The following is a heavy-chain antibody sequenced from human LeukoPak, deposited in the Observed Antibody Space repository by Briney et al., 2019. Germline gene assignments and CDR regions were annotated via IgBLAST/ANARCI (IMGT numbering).Heavy chain of an antibody. Sequence: PGGSLRLSCAASGFTFSTYGMHWVRQAPGKGLEWVAFIDYGGSYKYYADSAKGRFTISRDNSRNTLYLQMNSLRVEDTAVYYCARTILPALDYWGQGPLVTVSS. D-gene: IGHD2-2*01. V-gene: IGHV3-30*19. J-gene: IGHJ4*02. CDR3: ARTILPALDY. CDR1: GFTFSTYG. CDR2: IDYGGSYK.